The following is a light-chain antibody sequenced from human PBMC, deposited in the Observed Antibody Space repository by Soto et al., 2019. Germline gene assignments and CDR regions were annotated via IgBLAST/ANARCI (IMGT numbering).Light chain of an antibody. CDR2: LGS. J-gene: IGKJ4*01. Sequence: DIVMTQTPLSLPVTPGEPASISCRSSQSLLHTNGYNYLDWYLQKPGQSPQLLISLGSDRASGVHDRFSGSGAGTEFTLKISRVEAEDVGVYYCMQALQTPLTFGGGTQVELK. V-gene: IGKV2-28*01. CDR1: QSLLHTNGYNY. CDR3: MQALQTPLT.